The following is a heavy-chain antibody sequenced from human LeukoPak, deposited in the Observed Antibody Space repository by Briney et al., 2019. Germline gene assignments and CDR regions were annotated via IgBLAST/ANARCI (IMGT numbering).Heavy chain of an antibody. V-gene: IGHV1-69*05. CDR3: ARGRTTGEFDY. J-gene: IGHJ4*02. D-gene: IGHD4-11*01. CDR2: INPIFHTP. Sequence: SVKVSCKASGGTFSSHAISWVRQAPGQGLEWMGVINPIFHTPTYAKKFQGRLTITKDESMSTASMDLSSLISDDTAVYYCARGRTTGEFDYWGQGILVTVS. CDR1: GGTFSSHA.